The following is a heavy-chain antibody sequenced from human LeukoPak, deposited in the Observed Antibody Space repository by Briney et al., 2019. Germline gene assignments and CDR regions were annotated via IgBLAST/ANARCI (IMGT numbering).Heavy chain of an antibody. CDR1: GGSISSGSYY. J-gene: IGHJ5*02. V-gene: IGHV4-61*02. Sequence: SETLSLTCTVSGGSISSGSYYWRWIRQPAGKGLEWIGRIYTSGSTNYDPSLKSRVTISLDTSKNQFSLKLSSVTAADTAVYYCARDRNADYTWGQGTLVTVSS. CDR2: IYTSGST. D-gene: IGHD4-17*01. CDR3: ARDRNADYT.